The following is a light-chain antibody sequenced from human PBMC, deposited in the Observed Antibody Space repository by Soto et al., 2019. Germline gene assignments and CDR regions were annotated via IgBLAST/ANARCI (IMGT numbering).Light chain of an antibody. J-gene: IGLJ1*01. CDR2: NNN. CDR1: SSNIGSNT. V-gene: IGLV1-44*01. Sequence: QSVLTQPPSGSRTPGQRVTISCSGSSSNIGSNTVNWYQQLPGTAPKLLIYNNNQRPSGVPDRFSGSKSGTPASLAISGLQSEDEAYYYCAAWDDSLNGLVFGTGTKLTLL. CDR3: AAWDDSLNGLV.